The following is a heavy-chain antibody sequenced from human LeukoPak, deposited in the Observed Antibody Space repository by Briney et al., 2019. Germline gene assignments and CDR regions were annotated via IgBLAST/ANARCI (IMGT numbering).Heavy chain of an antibody. CDR1: GFTFSSYG. V-gene: IGHV3-33*06. CDR3: AEVGSMVVPGGYYFDY. Sequence: GGSLRLFCAASGFTFSSYGMHWVRQAPGKGLEWVAVIWYDGSNKYYADSVKGRFNISRDNYKNTLYLQMNSLRAEDTAVYYCAEVGSMVVPGGYYFDYWGQGTLVTVSS. CDR2: IWYDGSNK. D-gene: IGHD2-21*01. J-gene: IGHJ4*02.